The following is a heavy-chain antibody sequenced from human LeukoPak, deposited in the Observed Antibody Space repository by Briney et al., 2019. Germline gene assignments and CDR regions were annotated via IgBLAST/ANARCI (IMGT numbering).Heavy chain of an antibody. D-gene: IGHD2-15*01. CDR3: ARDMGYCSGGSCYSGGFDY. V-gene: IGHV3-33*01. CDR1: AFTFNIYS. J-gene: IGHJ4*02. Sequence: GGSLTLSCAASAFTFNIYSMHWVRHAPGEGREWVAVILYEGSNKYYADSVKGRFTLSRDNSKNTLYLQMNSLRAEDTAVYYCARDMGYCSGGSCYSGGFDYWGQGTLVTVSS. CDR2: ILYEGSNK.